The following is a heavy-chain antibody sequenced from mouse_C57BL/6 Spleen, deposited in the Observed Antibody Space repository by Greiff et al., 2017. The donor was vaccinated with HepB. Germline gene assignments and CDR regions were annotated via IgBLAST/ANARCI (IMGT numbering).Heavy chain of an antibody. CDR3: ARKGYSNPHWYFDV. CDR2: IYPGDGDT. J-gene: IGHJ1*03. CDR1: GYAFSSYW. Sequence: VQLQQSGAELVKPGASVKISCKASGYAFSSYWMNWVKQRPGKGLEWIGQIYPGDGDTNYNGKFKGKATLTADKSSSTASMQLSSLTSEDSAVYFCARKGYSNPHWYFDVWGTGTTVTVSS. V-gene: IGHV1-80*01. D-gene: IGHD2-5*01.